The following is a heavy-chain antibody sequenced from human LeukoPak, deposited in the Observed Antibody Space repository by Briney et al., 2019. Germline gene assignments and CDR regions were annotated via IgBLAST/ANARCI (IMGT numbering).Heavy chain of an antibody. V-gene: IGHV3-20*04. D-gene: IGHD1-26*01. J-gene: IGHJ4*02. Sequence: PGGSLRLSCAASGFTFSNYAMSWVRQAPGKGLEWVSGIKWDGGRTGYADSVKGRFTISRDNSKNTMYLQMNNLREEDTAVYYCTRDPILGAPDYFDYWGQGTLVTVSS. CDR3: TRDPILGAPDYFDY. CDR1: GFTFSNYA. CDR2: IKWDGGRT.